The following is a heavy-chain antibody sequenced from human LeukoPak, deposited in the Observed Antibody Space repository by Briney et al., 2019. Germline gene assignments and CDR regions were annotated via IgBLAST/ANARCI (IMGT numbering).Heavy chain of an antibody. V-gene: IGHV4-31*03. CDR3: ATTVEVPAAHFDH. CDR2: VSYTGST. D-gene: IGHD2-2*01. J-gene: IGHJ4*02. Sequence: PSQTLSLTCSVSGGSISSGGHYWSWIRQQPGVGLEWVGYVSYTGSTYYTPSLKSRVTMSVDIAKNQFFLELNSVTAADTAVYFCATTVEVPAAHFDHWGQGTLVTVSS. CDR1: GGSISSGGHY.